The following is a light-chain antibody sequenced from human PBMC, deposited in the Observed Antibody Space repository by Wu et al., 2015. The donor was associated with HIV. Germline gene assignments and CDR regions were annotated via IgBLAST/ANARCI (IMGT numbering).Light chain of an antibody. J-gene: IGKJ1*01. Sequence: ENILTQSPGTLSLSPGQTATLSCRASQSVSAPRLAWYQQKSGQGPRLLIYGTVNRATGVADRFNGSGSGTHFTLTISRLELEDFAVYYCHQRTTWPRTFGQGTKVEVK. V-gene: IGKV3D-20*02. CDR1: QSVSAPR. CDR3: HQRTTWPRT. CDR2: GTV.